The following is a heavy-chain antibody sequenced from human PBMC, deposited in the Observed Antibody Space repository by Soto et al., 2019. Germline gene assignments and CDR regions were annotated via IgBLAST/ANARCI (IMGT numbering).Heavy chain of an antibody. D-gene: IGHD3-22*01. J-gene: IGHJ1*01. CDR1: GFTFSSYA. CDR2: ISGSGGST. CDR3: AKHPDSSGYPEYFQH. V-gene: IGHV3-23*01. Sequence: GGSLRLSCAASGFTFSSYAMSWVRQAPGKGLEWVSAISGSGGSTYYADSVKGRFTISRDNSKNTLYLQMNSLRAEDTAVYYCAKHPDSSGYPEYFQHWGQGTLVTVSS.